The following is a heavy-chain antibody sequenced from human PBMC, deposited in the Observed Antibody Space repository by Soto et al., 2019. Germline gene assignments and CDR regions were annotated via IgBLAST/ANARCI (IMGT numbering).Heavy chain of an antibody. CDR1: GFTFSTYG. CDR2: ISDDGKTK. CDR3: AKERTPPPTRDLDQ. D-gene: IGHD5-12*01. J-gene: IGHJ4*02. V-gene: IGHV3-30*18. Sequence: QVQLVESGGGVVQPGRSLRLSCAASGFTFSTYGMNWVRQTPGMGLERVASISDDGKTKFYADSVKGRFTISRDNSKATLSMQMDSLRAEDTAVYYCAKERTPPPTRDLDQWGQGTMVTLSS.